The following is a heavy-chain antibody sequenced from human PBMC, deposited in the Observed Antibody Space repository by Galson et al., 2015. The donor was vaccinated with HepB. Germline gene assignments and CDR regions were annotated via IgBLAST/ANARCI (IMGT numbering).Heavy chain of an antibody. CDR1: GFTFDDYA. CDR3: SKGVAGNGPFDM. V-gene: IGHV3-9*01. J-gene: IGHJ3*02. CDR2: ISWNSGSV. D-gene: IGHD6-19*01. Sequence: SLRLSCAASGFTFDDYAMHWVRQPPGKGLEWVSGISWNSGSVAYADSVKGRFTLSRDNAKNSLYLQMKSLRTEDTALYYCSKGVAGNGPFDMWGQGTMVTVSS.